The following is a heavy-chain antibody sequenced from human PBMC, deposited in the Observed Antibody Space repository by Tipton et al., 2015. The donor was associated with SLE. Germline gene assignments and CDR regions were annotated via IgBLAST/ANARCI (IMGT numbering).Heavy chain of an antibody. CDR3: ARTNGGGATFFDY. D-gene: IGHD3-16*01. CDR1: GDSVKSRY. J-gene: IGHJ4*02. Sequence: TLSLTCTVSGDSVKSRYWIWVRQPAGRGLEWLAYRFHDGNINYNPSLKTRLTISLDTSRNQFSLKLTSVIAADTAVYYCARTNGGGATFFDYWGQGVLVTVSS. CDR2: RFHDGNI. V-gene: IGHV4-59*02.